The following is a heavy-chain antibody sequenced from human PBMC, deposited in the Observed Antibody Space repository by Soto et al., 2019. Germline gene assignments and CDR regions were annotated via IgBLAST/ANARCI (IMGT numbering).Heavy chain of an antibody. CDR3: ARGRLTKIKKYQLLF. Sequence: ASVKVSCKASGYTFTSYDINWVRQATGQGLEWMGWINPNSGNTGYAQKFQGRVTMTRNTSISTAYMELSSLRSEDTAVYYCARGRLTKIKKYQLLFWGPGTPVTVSS. CDR2: INPNSGNT. CDR1: GYTFTSYD. J-gene: IGHJ4*02. V-gene: IGHV1-8*01. D-gene: IGHD2-2*01.